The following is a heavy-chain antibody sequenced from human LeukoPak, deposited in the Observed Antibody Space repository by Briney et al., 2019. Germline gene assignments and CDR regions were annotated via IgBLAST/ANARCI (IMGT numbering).Heavy chain of an antibody. J-gene: IGHJ5*02. Sequence: ASVKVSCKASGYTFTSYAMNWVRQAPGQGLERMGWINTNTGNPTYAQGFTGRFVFSLDTSVSTAYLQISSLKAEDTAVYYCARDMGYGLGYCSSTSCYDWFDPWGQGTLVTVSS. CDR1: GYTFTSYA. CDR3: ARDMGYGLGYCSSTSCYDWFDP. V-gene: IGHV7-4-1*02. CDR2: INTNTGNP. D-gene: IGHD2-2*01.